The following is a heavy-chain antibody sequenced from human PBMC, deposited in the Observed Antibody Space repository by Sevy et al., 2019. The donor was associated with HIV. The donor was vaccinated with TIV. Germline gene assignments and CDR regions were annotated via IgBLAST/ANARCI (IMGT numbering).Heavy chain of an antibody. CDR1: GFSFSIYW. CDR3: VREGLGGYSYSLDY. J-gene: IGHJ4*01. CDR2: MKQDGSEE. V-gene: IGHV3-7*01. D-gene: IGHD5-18*01. Sequence: GGSLRLSCAASGFSFSIYWMSWVRQAPAKGLEWVATMKQDGSEEDYVDSVKGRFTISRDNAKNSRFLQMNSLSAEDTAVYYCVREGLGGYSYSLDYWGHGTLVTVSS.